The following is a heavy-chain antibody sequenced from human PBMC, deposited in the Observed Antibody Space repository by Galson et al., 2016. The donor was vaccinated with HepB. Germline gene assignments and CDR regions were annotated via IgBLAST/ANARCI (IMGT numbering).Heavy chain of an antibody. CDR2: IFHDGSF. Sequence: SETLSLTCSVSGGSLRSYHWNWIRQPPGKGLEWIGYIFHDGSFAYNPSLRSRVTISLDTSKNVFSLRVTSLTAADTAVYYCARDGGIPAASTWFDPWGQGTLVTVSS. J-gene: IGHJ5*02. CDR3: ARDGGIPAASTWFDP. CDR1: GGSLRSYH. D-gene: IGHD6-13*01. V-gene: IGHV4-59*12.